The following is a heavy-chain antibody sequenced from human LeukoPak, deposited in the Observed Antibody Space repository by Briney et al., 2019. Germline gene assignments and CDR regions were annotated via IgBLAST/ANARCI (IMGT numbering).Heavy chain of an antibody. D-gene: IGHD5-24*01. V-gene: IGHV3-21*01. Sequence: GGSLRLSCAASGFTFSIYRMNWVRQAPGKGLEWVSSISSGSSYIYYADSVKGRFTISRDNAKNSLYLQMNSLRAEDTAVYYCARDPDGSEAYFDYWGQGALATVSS. CDR2: ISSGSSYI. CDR3: ARDPDGSEAYFDY. J-gene: IGHJ4*02. CDR1: GFTFSIYR.